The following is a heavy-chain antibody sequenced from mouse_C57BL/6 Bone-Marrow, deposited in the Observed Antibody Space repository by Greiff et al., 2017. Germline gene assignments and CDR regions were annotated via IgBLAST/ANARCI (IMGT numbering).Heavy chain of an antibody. D-gene: IGHD1-1*01. CDR2: IYPGDGDT. V-gene: IGHV1-82*01. Sequence: VQLQQSGPELVKPGASVKISCKASGYAFSSSWMNWVKQRPGKGLEWIGRIYPGDGDTNYNGKFKGKATLTADKSCSTAYMQRSSLSAEDSAVYFGARDYGSSFWFAYWGQGTLVTVSA. J-gene: IGHJ3*01. CDR3: ARDYGSSFWFAY. CDR1: GYAFSSSW.